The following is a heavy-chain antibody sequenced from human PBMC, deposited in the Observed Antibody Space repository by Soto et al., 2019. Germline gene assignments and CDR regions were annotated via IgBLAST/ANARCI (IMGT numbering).Heavy chain of an antibody. V-gene: IGHV4-59*01. Sequence: SETLSLTCTVSGASISSSYWRWVRQSPGKGLEWIGYVYYSGSTNYNPSLKSRVTISVDTSKNQFSLKLSSVTAADTAVYYCARGYYDSSGQSNTFDIWGQGTRVTVSS. CDR3: ARGYYDSSGQSNTFDI. CDR2: VYYSGST. CDR1: GASISSSY. D-gene: IGHD3-22*01. J-gene: IGHJ3*02.